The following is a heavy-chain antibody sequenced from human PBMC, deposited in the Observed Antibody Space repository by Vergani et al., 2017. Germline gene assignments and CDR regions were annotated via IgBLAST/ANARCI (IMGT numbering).Heavy chain of an antibody. CDR2: IWYDGSNK. Sequence: QVQLVESGGCVVQPGRSLRLSCAASGFTFSSYGMHWVRQAPGKGLEWVAVIWYDGSNKYYADSVKGRFTISRDNSKNTLYLQMNSLRAEDTAVYYCARDSHAYDSSGCYYLGVYFDYWGQGTLVTVSS. CDR3: ARDSHAYDSSGCYYLGVYFDY. J-gene: IGHJ4*02. V-gene: IGHV3-33*01. D-gene: IGHD3-22*01. CDR1: GFTFSSYG.